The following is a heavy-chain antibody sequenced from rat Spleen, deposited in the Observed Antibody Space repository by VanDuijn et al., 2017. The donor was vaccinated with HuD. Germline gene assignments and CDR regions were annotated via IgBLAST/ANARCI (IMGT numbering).Heavy chain of an antibody. CDR3: ARGGTLYFDY. CDR1: VYSITSSYR. D-gene: IGHD5-1*01. Sequence: EVQLQESGPGLVKPSQSLSLTCSVTVYSITSSYRWNWIRKFPGNKLEWMGYMSSSGNTNFNPSLKSRASINRDTSKNQFFLQVNSVTTEDTATYYCARGGTLYFDYWGQGVMVTVSS. J-gene: IGHJ2*01. CDR2: MSSSGNT. V-gene: IGHV3-3*01.